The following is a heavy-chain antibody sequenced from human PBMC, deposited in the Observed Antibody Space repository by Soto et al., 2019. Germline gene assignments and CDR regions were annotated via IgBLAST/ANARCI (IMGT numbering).Heavy chain of an antibody. D-gene: IGHD3-10*01. CDR3: ARGDYYARDAFDI. CDR2: IYHSGST. Sequence: DLEWIGYIYHSGSTYYNPSLKSRVTISVDRSKNQFSLKLSSVTAADTAVYYCARGDYYARDAFDIWGQGTMVTVSS. V-gene: IGHV4-30-2*01. J-gene: IGHJ3*02.